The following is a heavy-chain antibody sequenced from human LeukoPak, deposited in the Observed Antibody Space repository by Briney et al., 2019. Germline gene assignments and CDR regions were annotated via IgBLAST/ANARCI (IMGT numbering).Heavy chain of an antibody. V-gene: IGHV3-21*01. J-gene: IGHJ4*02. D-gene: IGHD1-26*01. CDR3: ARDRSFYSGSYWTAFDY. Sequence: GGSLRLSCAASGFTFSSYSMNWVRQAPGKGLEWVSSISSSSNYIYYADSVKGRFTISRDNAKNSLYLQMNSLRAEDTAVYCCARDRSFYSGSYWTAFDYWGQGTLVTVSS. CDR2: ISSSSNYI. CDR1: GFTFSSYS.